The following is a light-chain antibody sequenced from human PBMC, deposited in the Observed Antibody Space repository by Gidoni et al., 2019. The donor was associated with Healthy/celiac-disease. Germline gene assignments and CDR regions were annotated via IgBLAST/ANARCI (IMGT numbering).Light chain of an antibody. J-gene: IGKJ2*01. CDR3: QQYNSYPLYT. CDR1: QSISSW. V-gene: IGKV1-5*03. CDR2: KAS. Sequence: DIPMTQSPSPLSASVGDRVTITFRASQSISSWLSWYQQKTGKAPKRLIYKASSVESGVPSRCSGSGSGTEFTLTISSLQPDDFATNYCQQYNSYPLYTFGQGTKLEIK.